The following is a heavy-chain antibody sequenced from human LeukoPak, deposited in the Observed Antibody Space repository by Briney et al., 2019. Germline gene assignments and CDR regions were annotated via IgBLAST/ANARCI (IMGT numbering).Heavy chain of an antibody. CDR3: ARLLDGYDY. D-gene: IGHD5-24*01. V-gene: IGHV2-5*02. Sequence: SGPTLVYPTQTLTLICTFSGFSLTTSGVGVVWIRQPPGKALEWLALIYWDDDKRYSPSLRSRLSIAKDTSKNLVVLRMTNMDPVDTATYYCARLLDGYDYWGQGALVTVPS. CDR1: GFSLTTSGVG. CDR2: IYWDDDK. J-gene: IGHJ4*02.